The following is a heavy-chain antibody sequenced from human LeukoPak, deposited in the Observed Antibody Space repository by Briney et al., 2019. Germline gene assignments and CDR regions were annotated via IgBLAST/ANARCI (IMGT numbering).Heavy chain of an antibody. J-gene: IGHJ3*02. CDR2: IYHSGST. V-gene: IGHV4-61*01. Sequence: SETLSLTCTVSGGSVSSGNYYWSWIRQPPGKGLEWIVYIYHSGSTNYNPSLKSRVTISLDTSKNQFSLKLSSVTAADTAVYYCARVGNDAFDIWGQGTMVTVSS. CDR1: GGSVSSGNYY. CDR3: ARVGNDAFDI.